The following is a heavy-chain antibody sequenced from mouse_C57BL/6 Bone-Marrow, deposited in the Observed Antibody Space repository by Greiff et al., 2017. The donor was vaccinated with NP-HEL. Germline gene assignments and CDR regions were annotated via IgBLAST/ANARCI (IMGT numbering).Heavy chain of an antibody. D-gene: IGHD2-3*01. CDR1: GFTFNTYA. V-gene: IGHV10-3*01. Sequence: EVKVIESGGGLVQPKGSLKLSCAASGFTFNTYAMHWVRQAPGKGLEWVARIRSKSSNYATYYADSVKDRFTISRDDSQSMLYLQMNNLKTEDTAMYYCVRERRGGYYDYFDYWGQGTTLTVSS. CDR3: VRERRGGYYDYFDY. CDR2: IRSKSSNYAT. J-gene: IGHJ2*01.